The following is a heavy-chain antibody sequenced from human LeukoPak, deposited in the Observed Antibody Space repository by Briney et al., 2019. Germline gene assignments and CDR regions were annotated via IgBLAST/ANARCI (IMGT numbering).Heavy chain of an antibody. Sequence: GGSLRLSCAASGFTFSNYWMIWVRQAPGKGLEWVANIQQDGGQKRYADSVRGRFTVSRDNAQTSLYLHMNSLRAEDTAVYYCTRASNPWLQLSWGQGTLVTVSS. V-gene: IGHV3-7*05. J-gene: IGHJ4*02. CDR1: GFTFSNYW. D-gene: IGHD5-24*01. CDR3: TRASNPWLQLS. CDR2: IQQDGGQK.